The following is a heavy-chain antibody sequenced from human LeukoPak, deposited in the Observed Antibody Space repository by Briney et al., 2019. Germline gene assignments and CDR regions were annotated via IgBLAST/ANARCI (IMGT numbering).Heavy chain of an antibody. CDR1: GFTFSSYS. CDR2: ISSSSSYI. V-gene: IGHV3-21*01. J-gene: IGHJ6*04. CDR3: ARGGVYSYGQYYYYGMDV. Sequence: GGSLRLSCAASGFTFSSYSVNWVRQAPGKGLEWVSSISSSSSYIYYADSVKGRFTISRDNAKNSLYLQMNSLRAEDTAVYYCARGGVYSYGQYYYYGMDVWGKGTTVTVSS. D-gene: IGHD5-18*01.